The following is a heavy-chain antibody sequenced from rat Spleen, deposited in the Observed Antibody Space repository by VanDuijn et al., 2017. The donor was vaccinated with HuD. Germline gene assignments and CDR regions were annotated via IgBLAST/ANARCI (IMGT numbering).Heavy chain of an antibody. V-gene: IGHV5-7*01. CDR2: ISLDGSST. CDR3: ARGPSYYYSDYFDY. CDR1: GFTFSNYD. D-gene: IGHD1-1*01. J-gene: IGHJ2*01. Sequence: EVQLVESGGGLVQPGRSLKLSCAASGFTFSNYDMAWVRQAPTKGLEWVAPISLDGSSTYYRESVKGRFTISRDNAKSTLYLQMDSLRSEDTATYYCARGPSYYYSDYFDYWGQGVMVTVSS.